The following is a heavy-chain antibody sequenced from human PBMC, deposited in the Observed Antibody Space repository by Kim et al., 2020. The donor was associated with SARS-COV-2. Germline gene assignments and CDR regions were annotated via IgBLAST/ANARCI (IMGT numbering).Heavy chain of an antibody. J-gene: IGHJ4*01. V-gene: IGHV3-15*01. CDR3: TTAILVVPATIYYFD. CDR2: INSKTDGGTK. CDR1: GFTFSNDG. D-gene: IGHD2-2*01. Sequence: GGSLRLSCAASGFTFSNDGMSWVRQAPGKGLEWVGRINSKTDGGTKDYAAPVQGRITISSDNSKKTLYLHMNSLKTEDTAVYYCTTAILVVPATIYYFD.